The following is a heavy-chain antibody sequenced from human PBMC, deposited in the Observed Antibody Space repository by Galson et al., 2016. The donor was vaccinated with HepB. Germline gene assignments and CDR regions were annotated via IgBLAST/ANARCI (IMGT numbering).Heavy chain of an antibody. Sequence: SLRLSCAASGFTFSSYWMHWVRQAPGKGLVWVARINGDGSATNHADSVRGRFTVSRDNAKNTLYIQMNSLRAEDTAVYYCVRDGANWFWGQGTLVTVSS. CDR3: VRDGANWF. J-gene: IGHJ4*02. CDR1: GFTFSSYW. V-gene: IGHV3-74*01. D-gene: IGHD7-27*01. CDR2: INGDGSAT.